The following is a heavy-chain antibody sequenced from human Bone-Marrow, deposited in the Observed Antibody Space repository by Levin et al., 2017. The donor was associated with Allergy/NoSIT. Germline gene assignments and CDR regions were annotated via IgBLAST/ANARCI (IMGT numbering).Heavy chain of an antibody. CDR2: IKQDGTEK. Sequence: GESLKISCAASGFTFNNYWMNWVRQAPGKTLEWVANIKQDGTEKYYVDSVKGRFTISRDNAKNSLYLQMNSLRTEDTAVYYCARDSSSDGFDIWGQGTMVSVSS. J-gene: IGHJ3*02. CDR1: GFTFNNYW. V-gene: IGHV3-7*04. CDR3: ARDSSSDGFDI. D-gene: IGHD6-13*01.